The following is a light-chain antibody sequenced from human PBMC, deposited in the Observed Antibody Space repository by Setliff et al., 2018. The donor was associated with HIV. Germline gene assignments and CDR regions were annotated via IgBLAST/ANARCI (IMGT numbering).Light chain of an antibody. Sequence: QSALTQPASVSGSPGQSITISCIGSSSDIGTYNDVSWYQQHPGRAPKLLIYDVSRRPSGVSDRFSGSKSGNSASLTISGLQAEYEADYYCCSYTSYSTPYVFGGGTKVTVL. CDR2: DVS. CDR3: CSYTSYSTPYV. J-gene: IGLJ1*01. V-gene: IGLV2-14*01. CDR1: SSDIGTYND.